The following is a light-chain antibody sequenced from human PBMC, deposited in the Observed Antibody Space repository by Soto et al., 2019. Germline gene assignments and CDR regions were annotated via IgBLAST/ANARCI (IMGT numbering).Light chain of an antibody. CDR2: DVS. CDR1: SSDVGDYNY. Sequence: ALTQPRSVSGSPGQSVTISCTGTSSDVGDYNYVSWYQQHPGKAPKLMIYDVSKRPSGVPDRFSGSKSGNTASLTISGLQAEDEADYYCCSYAGSYTWVFGGGTKLTVL. V-gene: IGLV2-11*01. CDR3: CSYAGSYTWV. J-gene: IGLJ3*02.